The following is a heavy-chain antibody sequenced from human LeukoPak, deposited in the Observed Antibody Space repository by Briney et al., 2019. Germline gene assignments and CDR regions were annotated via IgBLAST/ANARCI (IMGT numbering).Heavy chain of an antibody. CDR3: ARDGGYYDYVWGSYRRPGGMDV. CDR2: ISYDGSNK. CDR1: GFTFSSYA. Sequence: GGSLRLSCAASGFTFSSYAMHWVRQAPGKGLEWVAVISYDGSNKYYADSVKGRFTISRDNSKNTLYLQMNSLRAEDTAVYYCARDGGYYDYVWGSYRRPGGMDVWGQGTTVTVSS. J-gene: IGHJ6*02. D-gene: IGHD3-16*02. V-gene: IGHV3-30-3*01.